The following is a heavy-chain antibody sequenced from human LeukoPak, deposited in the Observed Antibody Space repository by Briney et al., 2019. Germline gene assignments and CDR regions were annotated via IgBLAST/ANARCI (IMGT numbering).Heavy chain of an antibody. CDR1: GGSISSGGYS. V-gene: IGHV4-30-2*01. CDR3: ASSQGDAPFDY. J-gene: IGHJ4*02. CDR2: IYHSGST. Sequence: PSQTLSLTCAVSGGSISSGGYSWSWIRQPPGKGLEWIGYIYHSGSTYYNPSLKSRVTISVDRSKNQFSLKLSSVTAADTAVYYCASSQGDAPFDYWGQGTLVTVSS. D-gene: IGHD3-16*01.